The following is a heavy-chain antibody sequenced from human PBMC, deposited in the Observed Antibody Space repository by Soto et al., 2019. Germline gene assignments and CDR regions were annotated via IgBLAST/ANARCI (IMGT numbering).Heavy chain of an antibody. CDR1: GHTFASYD. J-gene: IGHJ4*02. CDR3: ARSTNDYGDRH. Sequence: QMQLVQSGAEVKKPGASVKVSCKASGHTFASYDINRVRQATGQGLERMGWMNPNSGNTGYAQKFQGRVTMTRNTSISTASMELSSLRSEDTAVYYCARSTNDYGDRHWGQGTLVTVSS. D-gene: IGHD4-17*01. CDR2: MNPNSGNT. V-gene: IGHV1-8*01.